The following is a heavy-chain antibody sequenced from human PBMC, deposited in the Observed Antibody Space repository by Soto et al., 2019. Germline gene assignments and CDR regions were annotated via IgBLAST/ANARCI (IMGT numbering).Heavy chain of an antibody. CDR3: ARVIRGTYYNSPLDT. V-gene: IGHV1-2*02. Sequence: ASVKVSCKVSGYNITELFMYWVRQAPGQGLEWMGWINPYRGGADYAQSFQGRVTMTRDTSISTVYMELSRLRVYETAVYYCARVIRGTYYNSPLDTWGQGTVVSVTS. CDR2: INPYRGGA. J-gene: IGHJ5*02. D-gene: IGHD3-10*01. CDR1: GYNITELF.